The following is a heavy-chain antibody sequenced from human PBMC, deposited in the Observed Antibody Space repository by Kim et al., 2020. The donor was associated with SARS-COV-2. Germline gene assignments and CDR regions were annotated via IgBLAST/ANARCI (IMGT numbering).Heavy chain of an antibody. V-gene: IGHV1-18*01. CDR1: GYTFTSYG. CDR3: ARDLYIWGSYRLYYYYYGMDV. D-gene: IGHD3-16*02. CDR2: ISAYNGNT. J-gene: IGHJ6*02. Sequence: ASVKVSCKASGYTFTSYGISWVRQAPGQGLEWMGWISAYNGNTNYAQKLQGRVTMTTDTSTSTAYMELRSLRSDDTAVYYCARDLYIWGSYRLYYYYYGMDVWGQGTTVTVSS.